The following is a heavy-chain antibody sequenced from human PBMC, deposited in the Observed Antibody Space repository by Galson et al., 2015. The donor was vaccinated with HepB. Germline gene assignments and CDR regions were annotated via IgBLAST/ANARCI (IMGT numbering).Heavy chain of an antibody. CDR1: GFSFSSYW. J-gene: IGHJ4*02. D-gene: IGHD5-12*01. CDR3: AREFSGYDY. CDR2: ISGEGGST. Sequence: SLRLSCAASGFSFSSYWMHWVRQAPGKGLLWVSRISGEGGSTTYADSVRGRFTIFRDNAKNTLYLQMNSLRTDDTAVYYCAREFSGYDYWGQGTPVTVPS. V-gene: IGHV3-74*01.